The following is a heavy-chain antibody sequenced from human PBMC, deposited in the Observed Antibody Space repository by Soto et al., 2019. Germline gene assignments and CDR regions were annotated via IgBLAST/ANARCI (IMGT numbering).Heavy chain of an antibody. CDR3: APNPRLLVP. D-gene: IGHD2-8*02. CDR1: GGSFIGYL. Sequence: QVQLQQWGGGLFKPAETLSLNSTVSGGSFIGYLYNCIRQAQGRGPEWLAEINSGGITKYNPSLKSRLNLSVDTSKNQFALTLKSLTAADTAVYYCAPNPRLLVPWGQGSLVIVSS. V-gene: IGHV4-34*01. CDR2: INSGGIT. J-gene: IGHJ5*02.